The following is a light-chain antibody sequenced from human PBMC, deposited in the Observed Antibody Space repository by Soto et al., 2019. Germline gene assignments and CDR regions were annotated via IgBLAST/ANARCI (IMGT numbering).Light chain of an antibody. Sequence: QSALTQPASVSGSPGQSITISCTGTSSDVGGYNFVSWYQQHPGKVPKLMIFDVNRRPSGVSDRFSGSKSGNTSSLTISGLKDEDESDYYCCSYTSSSTHVFGSGTKLTVL. V-gene: IGLV2-14*03. CDR3: CSYTSSSTHV. CDR1: SSDVGGYNF. CDR2: DVN. J-gene: IGLJ1*01.